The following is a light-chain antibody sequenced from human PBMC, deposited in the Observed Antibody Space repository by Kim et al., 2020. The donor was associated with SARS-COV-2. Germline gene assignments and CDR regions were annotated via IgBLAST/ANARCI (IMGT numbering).Light chain of an antibody. CDR2: KAS. Sequence: ASVGDRVTSSCRASQTINRWLAWYQHKPGKAPKLLIFKASYLETGVPSRFSGSGTGTEFSLTIDSLQPDDIATYYCQQYNAFPWTFGQGTKVDIK. CDR3: QQYNAFPWT. V-gene: IGKV1-5*03. J-gene: IGKJ1*01. CDR1: QTINRW.